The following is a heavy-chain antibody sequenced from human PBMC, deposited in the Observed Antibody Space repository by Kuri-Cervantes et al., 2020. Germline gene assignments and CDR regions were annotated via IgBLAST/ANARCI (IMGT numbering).Heavy chain of an antibody. V-gene: IGHV4-38-2*01. D-gene: IGHD3-10*01. Sequence: SETLSLTCAVSGYSISSDYYWGWIRQPPGKGLEWIGSIYHSGSTYYNPSLESRVTISVDTSKNQFSLKLSSVTAADTAVYYCARGGDMTPDIWGQGTMVTVSS. CDR2: IYHSGST. CDR1: GYSISSDYY. J-gene: IGHJ3*02. CDR3: ARGGDMTPDI.